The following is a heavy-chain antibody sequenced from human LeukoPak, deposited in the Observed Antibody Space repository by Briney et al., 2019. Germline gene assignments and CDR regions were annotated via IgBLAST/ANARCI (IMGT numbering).Heavy chain of an antibody. J-gene: IGHJ6*02. V-gene: IGHV3-21*01. CDR3: ARDCCASTSCPHYYGMDV. CDR1: GFTFSSYG. Sequence: GGSLRLSCAASGFTFSSYGMIWVRQAPGKGMEWVSSISSSSNYIYYTDSVKGRFTISRDNAKNSLYLQMDSLRAEDTAVYYCARDCCASTSCPHYYGMDVWGQGTTVTASS. CDR2: ISSSSNYI. D-gene: IGHD2-2*01.